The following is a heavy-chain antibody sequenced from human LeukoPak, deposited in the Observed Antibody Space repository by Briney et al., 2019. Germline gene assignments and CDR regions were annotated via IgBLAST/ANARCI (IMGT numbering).Heavy chain of an antibody. CDR2: IYYSGST. J-gene: IGHJ4*02. CDR1: GGSISSGGYY. D-gene: IGHD6-13*01. Sequence: SQTMSLTCTVSGGSISSGGYYCSWIRQHPGKGLEWIGYIYYSGSTYYNPSLKSRVTISVDTSKNQFSLKLSSVTAADTAVYYCARAVGRGSSWYSDYWGQGTLVTVSS. V-gene: IGHV4-31*03. CDR3: ARAVGRGSSWYSDY.